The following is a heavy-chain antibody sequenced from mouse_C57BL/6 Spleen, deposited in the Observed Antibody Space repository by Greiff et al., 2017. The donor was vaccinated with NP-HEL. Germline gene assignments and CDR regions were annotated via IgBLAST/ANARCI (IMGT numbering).Heavy chain of an antibody. CDR3: ARNYDYDWYFDV. J-gene: IGHJ1*03. V-gene: IGHV5-17*01. CDR2: ISSSSSTI. D-gene: IGHD2-4*01. CDR1: GFTFSDYG. Sequence: EVKVVESGGGLVKPGGSLKLSCAASGFTFSDYGMHWVRQAPEKGLEWVAYISSSSSTIYYADTVKGRFTISRDNAKNTLFLQMTSLRSEDTAMYYCARNYDYDWYFDVWGTGTTVTVSS.